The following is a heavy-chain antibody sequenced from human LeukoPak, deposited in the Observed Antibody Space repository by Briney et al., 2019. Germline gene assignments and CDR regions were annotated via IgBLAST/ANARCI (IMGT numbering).Heavy chain of an antibody. CDR3: AREQRDIPNSFDS. J-gene: IGHJ4*02. CDR2: ITESGAAT. V-gene: IGHV3-23*01. CDR1: GVTFRKYV. D-gene: IGHD6-25*01. Sequence: GGSLRLSCAAAGVTFRKYVMSLVRQAPGKGLEWVSAITESGAATYYVDSVKGRFTISRDNSKSTLFLQMNSLRAEDTAMYYCAREQRDIPNSFDSWGQGTLVTVSS.